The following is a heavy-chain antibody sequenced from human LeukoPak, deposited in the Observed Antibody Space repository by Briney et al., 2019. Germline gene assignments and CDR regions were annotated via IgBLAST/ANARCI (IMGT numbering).Heavy chain of an antibody. J-gene: IGHJ6*02. CDR1: GFTLSSYW. CDR2: ISGSGGST. Sequence: PGGSLRLSCAASGFTLSSYWMTWVRLAPGKGLEWVSGISGSGGSTYYADSVKGRFTSSRDNSNNTLYVQMNSLRVEDTAVYYCAKSGGLSGSGRLAMDVWGQGTTVTVSS. D-gene: IGHD3-10*01. V-gene: IGHV3-23*01. CDR3: AKSGGLSGSGRLAMDV.